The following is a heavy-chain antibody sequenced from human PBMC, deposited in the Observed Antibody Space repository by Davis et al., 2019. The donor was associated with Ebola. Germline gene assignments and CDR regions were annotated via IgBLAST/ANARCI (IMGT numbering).Heavy chain of an antibody. CDR3: ARALYSSSSFFDY. CDR2: INAGNGNT. J-gene: IGHJ4*02. CDR1: GGTFSSYA. D-gene: IGHD6-6*01. Sequence: ASVKVSCKASGGTFSSYAISWVRQAPGQRLEWMGWINAGNGNTKYSQKFQGRVTITRDTSASTAYMELSSLRSEDTAVYYCARALYSSSSFFDYWGQGTLVTVSS. V-gene: IGHV1-3*01.